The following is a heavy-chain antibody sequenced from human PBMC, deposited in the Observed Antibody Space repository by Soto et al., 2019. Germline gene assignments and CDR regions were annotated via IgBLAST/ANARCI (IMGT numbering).Heavy chain of an antibody. CDR2: INHSGST. J-gene: IGHJ4*02. CDR3: ARGGSHGTKVIRGYYFDY. V-gene: IGHV4-34*01. Sequence: SETLSLTCAVYGGSFSGYYWSWIRQPPGKGLEWIGEINHSGSTNYNPSLKSRVTISVDTSKNQFSLKLSAVTAADTAVYYCARGGSHGTKVIRGYYFDYWGQGTLVTVSS. CDR1: GGSFSGYY. D-gene: IGHD6-13*01.